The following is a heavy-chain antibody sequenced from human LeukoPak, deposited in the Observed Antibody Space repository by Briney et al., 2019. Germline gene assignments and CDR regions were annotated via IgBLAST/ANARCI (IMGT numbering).Heavy chain of an antibody. CDR1: GFTFDDYA. V-gene: IGHV3-43*02. CDR3: AKDIHPPPPAY. CDR2: ITGDGGST. J-gene: IGHJ4*01. Sequence: GGSLRLSCAASGFTFDDYAMHWVRQAPGKGLEWVSLITGDGGSTYYADSVKGRFTISRDNSKNSLYLQMNSLRTEATALSYCAKDIHPPPPAYWGKEPWSPSPQ.